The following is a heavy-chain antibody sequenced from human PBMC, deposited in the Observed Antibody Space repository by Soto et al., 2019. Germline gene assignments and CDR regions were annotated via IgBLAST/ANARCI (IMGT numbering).Heavy chain of an antibody. CDR3: AMTQRLGGGQQLG. D-gene: IGHD6-13*01. CDR2: ISGSGANT. CDR1: GFTFSSLA. V-gene: IGHV3-23*01. Sequence: EFQLLESGGGLVQPGGSLRLSCAASGFTFSSLAMSWVRQAPGKGLEWVSAISGSGANTYYADSVMGRFTISRDTSKTTLYLQMNSLRAEDTAIYYSAMTQRLGGGQQLGWGHGTLVTVSS. J-gene: IGHJ4*01.